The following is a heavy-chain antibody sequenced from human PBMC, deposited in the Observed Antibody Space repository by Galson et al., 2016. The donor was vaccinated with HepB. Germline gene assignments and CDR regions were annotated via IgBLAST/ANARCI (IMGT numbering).Heavy chain of an antibody. CDR3: ARVRCSTFRCQNWFDP. CDR1: GDSVSSNSAA. CDR2: TYYRSKWYN. D-gene: IGHD2/OR15-2a*01. Sequence: AISGDSVSSNSAAWTWIRQSPLRGLEWLGRTYYRSKWYNDYAVSVKSRISIHPDTSKNQFSLQLNSVTPEDTAVYYCARVRCSTFRCQNWFDPWGQGTLATVSS. V-gene: IGHV6-1*01. J-gene: IGHJ5*02.